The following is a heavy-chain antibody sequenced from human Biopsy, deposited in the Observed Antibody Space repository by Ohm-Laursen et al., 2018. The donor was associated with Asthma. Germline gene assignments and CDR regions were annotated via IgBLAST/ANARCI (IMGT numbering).Heavy chain of an antibody. D-gene: IGHD3-22*01. CDR3: VRHQYSSSWSTFDY. V-gene: IGHV4-39*01. CDR2: MYYGETT. Sequence: SDTLSLTCTVSGASITSSAYYWGWIRQPPGKGLEWIGSMYYGETTYYSPSLKSRVTISEDTSKNQFSLILSSVTAADTAVYFCVRHQYSSSWSTFDYWGQGALVTVSS. J-gene: IGHJ4*02. CDR1: GASITSSAYY.